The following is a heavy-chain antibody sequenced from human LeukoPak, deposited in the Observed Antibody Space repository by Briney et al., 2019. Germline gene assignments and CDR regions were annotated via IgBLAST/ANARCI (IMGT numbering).Heavy chain of an antibody. D-gene: IGHD3-16*02. CDR3: AKGRLGELSLFPD. V-gene: IGHV3-48*01. CDR2: ISSPSRVI. J-gene: IGHJ4*02. Sequence: HAGGSLRLSCAASGFTFSSYSMNWVRQAPGKGLEWISYISSPSRVIYYADSVKGRFTVSRDNVKNSLFLQMNSLRAEDTAVYYCAKGRLGELSLFPDWGQGTLVTVSS. CDR1: GFTFSSYS.